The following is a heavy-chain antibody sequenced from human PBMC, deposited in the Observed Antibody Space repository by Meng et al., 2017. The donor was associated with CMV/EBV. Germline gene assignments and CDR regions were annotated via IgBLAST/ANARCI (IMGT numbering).Heavy chain of an antibody. D-gene: IGHD6-13*01. V-gene: IGHV3-11*05. CDR3: ARAGVAAAGTFGY. J-gene: IGHJ4*02. CDR1: GFTFSDYY. CDR2: ISSSSSYT. Sequence: HVPHVELGVGFAKTGGSLRPSLASSGFTFSDYYLSWIRQAPGKGLEVVSYISSSSSYTNYADSVKGRFTISRDNAKNSLYLQMNSLRAEDTAVYYCARAGVAAAGTFGYWGQGTLVTVSS.